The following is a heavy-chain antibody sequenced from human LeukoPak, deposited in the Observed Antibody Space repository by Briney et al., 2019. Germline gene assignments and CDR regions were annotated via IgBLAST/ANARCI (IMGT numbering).Heavy chain of an antibody. CDR3: ARVPFGGSYYYFDY. V-gene: IGHV1-69*01. CDR1: GGTFSSYA. Sequence: GASVKVSCKASGGTFSSYAISWVRQAPGQGLEWMGGIIPIFGTANYAQKFQGRVTITADESTSTAYMELSSLRSEDTAVYYCARVPFGGSYYYFDYWGQGTLVTVSS. J-gene: IGHJ4*02. D-gene: IGHD1-26*01. CDR2: IIPIFGTA.